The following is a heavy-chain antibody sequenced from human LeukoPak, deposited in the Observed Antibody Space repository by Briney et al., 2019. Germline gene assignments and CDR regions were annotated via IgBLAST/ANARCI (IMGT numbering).Heavy chain of an antibody. CDR1: GFSFRSSA. Sequence: GGSLRLSCAASGFSFRSSAMHWVRQAPGKGLEWMAFMRSDGSDEHYADSVKGRFTISRDNAKNSLYLQMNSLRPDDTALYYCSTDPRLLIYWGHGTLVTVSS. CDR3: STDPRLLIY. D-gene: IGHD2-8*01. CDR2: MRSDGSDE. J-gene: IGHJ4*01. V-gene: IGHV3-30*02.